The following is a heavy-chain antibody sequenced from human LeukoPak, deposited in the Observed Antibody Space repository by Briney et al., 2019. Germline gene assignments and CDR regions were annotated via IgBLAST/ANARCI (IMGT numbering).Heavy chain of an antibody. CDR3: ARADYGHYFDY. D-gene: IGHD4-17*01. V-gene: IGHV1-2*02. J-gene: IGHJ4*02. Sequence: GASVKVSCKVSGYTFTAYYMNWVRQAPGQGLEWMGWINPTSGGTNYAQKSQSRVTMTRDTSISTAYMELSRLTSDDTAVYYCARADYGHYFDYCGQGTLVTVSS. CDR1: GYTFTAYY. CDR2: INPTSGGT.